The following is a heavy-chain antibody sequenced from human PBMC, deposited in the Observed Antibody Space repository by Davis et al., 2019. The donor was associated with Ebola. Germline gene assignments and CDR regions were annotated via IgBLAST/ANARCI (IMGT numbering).Heavy chain of an antibody. D-gene: IGHD6-13*01. CDR3: AREGGEQQSTMDV. CDR1: GFTFSSYW. CDR2: INSDGSST. Sequence: GESLKISCAASGFTFSSYWMHWVRQAPGKGLVWVSRINSDGSSTSYADSVKGRFTISRDNAKNTLYLQMNSLRAEDTAVYYCAREGGEQQSTMDVWGQGTTVTVSS. J-gene: IGHJ6*02. V-gene: IGHV3-74*01.